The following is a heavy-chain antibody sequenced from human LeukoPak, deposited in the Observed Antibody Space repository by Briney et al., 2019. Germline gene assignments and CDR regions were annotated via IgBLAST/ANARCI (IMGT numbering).Heavy chain of an antibody. CDR1: GFTFSSYG. CDR2: VSYKGRNK. D-gene: IGHD6-13*01. CDR3: PKDMYSSSWYYFDY. V-gene: IGHV3-30*18. Sequence: HPGRSLRLSCAAYGFTFSSYGMQWVRQAPGKGLEWVAVVSYKGRNKYCADSVKGRFTSSRDNSNNTLYLQMNSLRAEDTAVHYGPKDMYSSSWYYFDYWGQGTLVTVSS. J-gene: IGHJ4*02.